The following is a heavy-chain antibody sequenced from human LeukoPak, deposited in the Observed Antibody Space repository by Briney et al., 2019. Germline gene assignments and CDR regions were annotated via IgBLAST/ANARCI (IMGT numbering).Heavy chain of an antibody. CDR1: GFTFSSYW. D-gene: IGHD2-15*01. CDR3: AKDQRYCSGGTCSPPYYFDY. J-gene: IGHJ4*02. Sequence: GGSLRLSCAASGFTFSSYWMSWVRQAPGKGLEWVANIKQDGSEKYYVDSVEGRFTISRDNAKNTLYLQMNSLRDDDTAVYYCAKDQRYCSGGTCSPPYYFDYWGQGAQVTVSS. CDR2: IKQDGSEK. V-gene: IGHV3-7*03.